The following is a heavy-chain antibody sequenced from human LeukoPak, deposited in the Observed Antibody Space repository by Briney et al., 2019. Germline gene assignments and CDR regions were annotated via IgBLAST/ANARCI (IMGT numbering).Heavy chain of an antibody. J-gene: IGHJ6*03. CDR3: AKDGGEYYDILTGYYPRLYYMDV. CDR1: GFTFSSYA. Sequence: GGSLRLSCAASGFTFSSYAMSWVRQAPGKGLEWVSDISGGGSSTYNADSVKGRFTISRDNSMDTLYLQMNSLRAEDTAVYYCAKDGGEYYDILTGYYPRLYYMDVWGKGTTVTISS. D-gene: IGHD3-9*01. V-gene: IGHV3-23*01. CDR2: ISGGGSST.